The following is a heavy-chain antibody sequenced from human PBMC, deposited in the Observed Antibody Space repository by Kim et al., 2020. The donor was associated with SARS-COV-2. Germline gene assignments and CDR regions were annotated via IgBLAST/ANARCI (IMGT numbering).Heavy chain of an antibody. CDR1: GFTFGDYA. J-gene: IGHJ6*03. D-gene: IGHD3-3*01. CDR3: TRDRLDFWSGYTLYYYYCYLDV. V-gene: IGHV3-49*04. Sequence: GGSLRLSCTASGFTFGDYAMSWVRQAPGKGREWVGFIRSKAYGGTTEYAASVKGRFTISRDDSKSIAYLQMNSLKTEDTAVYYCTRDRLDFWSGYTLYYYYCYLDVWGKGTTVTVSS. CDR2: IRSKAYGGTT.